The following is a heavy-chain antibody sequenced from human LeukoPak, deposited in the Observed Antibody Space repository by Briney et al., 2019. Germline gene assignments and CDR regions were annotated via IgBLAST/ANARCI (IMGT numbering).Heavy chain of an antibody. V-gene: IGHV4-59*01. CDR1: GGSISSYY. J-gene: IGHJ5*02. D-gene: IGHD5-24*01. CDR2: IYYSGST. Sequence: PSETLSLTCTVSGGSISSYYWSWIRQPPGKGLEWIGYIYYSGSTNYNPSLKSRVTISVDTSKNQFSLKLSSVTAVDTAVYYCARGRGGRYWFDPWGQGTLVTVSS. CDR3: ARGRGGRYWFDP.